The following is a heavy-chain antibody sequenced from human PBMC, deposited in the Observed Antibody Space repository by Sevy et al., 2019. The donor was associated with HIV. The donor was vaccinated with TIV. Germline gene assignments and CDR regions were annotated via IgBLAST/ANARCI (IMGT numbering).Heavy chain of an antibody. Sequence: GGSLRLSCEASGFTFRSYDMHWVRQAPGKGLEWVAIAWYDGTTTYYADSVKGRFTISRDNSQNTVSLQMNSLRVEDTAVYYCARETDNSARWLDPWGQGTLVTVSS. CDR2: AWYDGTTT. CDR1: GFTFRSYD. J-gene: IGHJ5*02. CDR3: ARETDNSARWLDP. D-gene: IGHD4-4*01. V-gene: IGHV3-33*01.